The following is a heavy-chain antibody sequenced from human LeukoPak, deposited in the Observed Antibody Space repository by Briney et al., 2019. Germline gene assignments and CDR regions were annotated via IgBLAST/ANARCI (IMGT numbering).Heavy chain of an antibody. CDR1: GGSISSGGYY. CDR2: IYYSGST. Sequence: PSQTLSVTCTVSGGSISSGGYYWSWIRQHPGKGLEWIGYIYYSGSTYYNPSLKSRVTISVGTSKNQFSLKLSSVTAADTAVYYCARDPPPEDGNNAFDIWGQGTMVTVSS. D-gene: IGHD5-24*01. V-gene: IGHV4-31*03. CDR3: ARDPPPEDGNNAFDI. J-gene: IGHJ3*02.